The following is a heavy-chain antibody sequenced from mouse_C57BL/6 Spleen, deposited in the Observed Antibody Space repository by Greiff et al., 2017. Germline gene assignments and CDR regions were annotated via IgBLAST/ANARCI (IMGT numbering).Heavy chain of an antibody. Sequence: EVQLQQSGAELVRPGASVKLSCTASGFNIKDYYMHWVKQRPEQGLEWIGRIDPEDGDTEYAPQFQGKATMTADTSSNTAYLQLSSLTSEDTAVYYCTTGYYGSSYGFAYWGQGTLVTVSA. CDR1: GFNIKDYY. V-gene: IGHV14-1*01. CDR2: IDPEDGDT. J-gene: IGHJ3*01. D-gene: IGHD1-1*01. CDR3: TTGYYGSSYGFAY.